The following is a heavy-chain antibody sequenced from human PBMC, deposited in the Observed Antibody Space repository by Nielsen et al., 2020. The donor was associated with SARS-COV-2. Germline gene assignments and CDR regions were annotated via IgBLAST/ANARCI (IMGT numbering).Heavy chain of an antibody. Sequence: GGSLRLSCAASGFTFSSYAMSWVRQAPGKGLEWVSAISGSGGSTYYADSVKGRFTISRDNSKNALYLQMNSLRAEDTAVYYCAKDRPGRTFYYYYGMDVWGQGTTVTVSS. J-gene: IGHJ6*02. D-gene: IGHD1-14*01. CDR3: AKDRPGRTFYYYYGMDV. CDR1: GFTFSSYA. V-gene: IGHV3-23*01. CDR2: ISGSGGST.